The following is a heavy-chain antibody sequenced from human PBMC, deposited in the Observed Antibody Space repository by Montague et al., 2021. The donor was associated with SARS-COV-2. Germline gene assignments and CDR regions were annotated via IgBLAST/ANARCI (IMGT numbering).Heavy chain of an antibody. CDR2: RFYSGST. V-gene: IGHV4-39*07. CDR3: ARDGEPYYGGFQKSTWYFDY. J-gene: IGHJ4*02. Sequence: SETLSLTCAVYVPSVGSGPWRWSEERTPELKSRQWIGSRFYSGSTNYNPSLKSRATISVDTSKNQISLRMSSVTAADTAVYYCARDGEPYYGGFQKSTWYFDYWGQGTLVTVSS. D-gene: IGHD4-23*01. CDR1: VPSVGSGPWR.